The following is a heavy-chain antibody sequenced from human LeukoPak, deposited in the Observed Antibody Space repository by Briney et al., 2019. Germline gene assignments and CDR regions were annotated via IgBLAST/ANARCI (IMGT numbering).Heavy chain of an antibody. Sequence: GGSLRLSCAASGFTFSSYGMHWVRQAPGKGLEWVSYISSSGSTIYYADSVKGRFTISRDNAKNSLYLQMNSLRAEDTAVYYCARDRVCSSTSCYAVYYYYYYMDVWGKGTTVTVSS. D-gene: IGHD2-2*01. CDR3: ARDRVCSSTSCYAVYYYYYYMDV. J-gene: IGHJ6*03. CDR1: GFTFSSYG. V-gene: IGHV3-48*04. CDR2: ISSSGSTI.